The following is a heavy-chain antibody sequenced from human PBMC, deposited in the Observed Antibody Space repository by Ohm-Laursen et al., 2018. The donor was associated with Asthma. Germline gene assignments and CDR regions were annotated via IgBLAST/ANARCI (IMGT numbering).Heavy chain of an antibody. Sequence: SLRLSCTASGFTFRSYAMHWVRQAPGKGLEWVAVAGSYYDGGLKYYADSVNGRFTVSRDDSKNTLYLQMNSLRPDDTAVYYCARDVMEWYLPAFDFWGQGTLVTVSS. CDR3: ARDVMEWYLPAFDF. D-gene: IGHD3-3*01. CDR1: GFTFRSYA. V-gene: IGHV3-30-3*01. CDR2: AGSYYDGGLK. J-gene: IGHJ4*02.